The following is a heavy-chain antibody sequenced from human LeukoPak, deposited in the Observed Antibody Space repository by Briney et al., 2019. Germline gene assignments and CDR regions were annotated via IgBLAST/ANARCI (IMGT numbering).Heavy chain of an antibody. D-gene: IGHD6-19*01. Sequence: SETLSLTCTVCGGSINSYYWNWIRQPPGERLEWIGYIFYSGSTNYNPSLKSRVNISVDTSKNQVSLNLTSVSATDTAVYYCARQGAVAGTFDYWGQGTLVTVSS. CDR3: ARQGAVAGTFDY. CDR1: GGSINSYY. V-gene: IGHV4-59*08. CDR2: IFYSGST. J-gene: IGHJ4*02.